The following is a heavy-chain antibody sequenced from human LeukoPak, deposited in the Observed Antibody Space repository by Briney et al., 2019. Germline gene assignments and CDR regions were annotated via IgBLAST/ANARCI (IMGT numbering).Heavy chain of an antibody. Sequence: PGGSLRLSCAASGFTFSSYSMNWVRQAPGKGLEWVSSISSSSSYIYYADSVKGRFTISRDNAKNSLYLQMNSLRAEDTAVYYCARKGIWGSSGLFGYFDYWGQGTLVTVSS. V-gene: IGHV3-21*01. CDR3: ARKGIWGSSGLFGYFDY. J-gene: IGHJ4*02. CDR2: ISSSSSYI. CDR1: GFTFSSYS. D-gene: IGHD3-22*01.